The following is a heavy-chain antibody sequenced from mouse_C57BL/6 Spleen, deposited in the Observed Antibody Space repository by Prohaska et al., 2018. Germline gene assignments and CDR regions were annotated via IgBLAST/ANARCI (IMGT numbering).Heavy chain of an antibody. Sequence: TELVKPGASVKLSCKASGYTFTSYWMHWVKQRPGQGLEWIGNINPSNGGTNYNEKFKSKATLTVDKSSSAAYMQLSSLTSEDSAVYYCARRRNYDYAMDYWGQGTSVTVSS. V-gene: IGHV1-53*01. J-gene: IGHJ4*01. D-gene: IGHD1-1*01. CDR1: GYTFTSYW. CDR2: INPSNGGT. CDR3: ARRRNYDYAMDY.